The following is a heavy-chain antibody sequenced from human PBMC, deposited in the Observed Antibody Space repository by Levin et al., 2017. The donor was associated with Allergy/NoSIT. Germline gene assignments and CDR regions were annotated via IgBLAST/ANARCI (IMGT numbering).Heavy chain of an antibody. CDR3: ARDPGWGCSGGSCYLDY. V-gene: IGHV1-69*11. CDR1: GGTFNSFP. CDR2: IIPITGQT. D-gene: IGHD2-15*01. Sequence: SVKVSCKASGGTFNSFPISWVRQAPGQGLEWMGRIIPITGQTNYAQKFQGRVTITADESTRTSSMELTSLTTEDTAVYYCARDPGWGCSGGSCYLDYWGQGTLVTVSS. J-gene: IGHJ4*02.